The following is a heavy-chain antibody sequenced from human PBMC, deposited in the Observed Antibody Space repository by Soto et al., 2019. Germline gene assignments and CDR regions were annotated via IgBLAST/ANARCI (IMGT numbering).Heavy chain of an antibody. D-gene: IGHD2-2*01. CDR1: GFTFSSYA. V-gene: IGHV3-30-3*01. Sequence: QVQLVESGGGVVQPGRSLRLSCAASGFTFSSYAMHWVRQAPGKGLEWVAVISYDGSNKYYADSVKGRFTISRDTSKNPLYLQMNSLRAEDTAVYYCARDGVGYCISTSCYGGGFDYWGQGTLVTVSS. CDR3: ARDGVGYCISTSCYGGGFDY. J-gene: IGHJ4*02. CDR2: ISYDGSNK.